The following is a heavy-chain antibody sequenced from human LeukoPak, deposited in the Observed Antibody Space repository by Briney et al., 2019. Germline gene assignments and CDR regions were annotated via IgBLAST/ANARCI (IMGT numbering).Heavy chain of an antibody. V-gene: IGHV3-33*01. D-gene: IGHD6-13*01. CDR3: AREEFPQQLAPQALYYYYYYGMDV. CDR2: IWYDGSNK. CDR1: GFTFSSYG. Sequence: GGSLRLSCAASGFTFSSYGMHWVRQAPGKGLEWVAVIWYDGSNKYYADSVKGRFTISRDNSKNTLYLQMNSLRAEDTAVYYCAREEFPQQLAPQALYYYYYYGMDVWGQGTTVTVSS. J-gene: IGHJ6*02.